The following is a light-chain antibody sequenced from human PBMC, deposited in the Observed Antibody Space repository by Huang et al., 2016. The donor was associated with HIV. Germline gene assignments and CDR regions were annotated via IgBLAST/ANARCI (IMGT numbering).Light chain of an antibody. CDR3: MQALQAPVT. CDR1: QSLRHSNGYKC. CDR2: LGS. V-gene: IGKV2-28*01. Sequence: DIVMTQSPLSLPVTPGEPAAISCRSSQSLRHSNGYKCLDWYLQKPGQSPQLLLYLGSNLASGVPDRFSGSGSGTDFTLKISRVEAEDVGVYYCMQALQAPVTFGPGTKVDIK. J-gene: IGKJ3*01.